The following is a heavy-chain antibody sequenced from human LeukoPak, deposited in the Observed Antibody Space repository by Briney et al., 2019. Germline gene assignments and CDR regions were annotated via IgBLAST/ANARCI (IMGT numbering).Heavy chain of an antibody. V-gene: IGHV4-59*01. J-gene: IGHJ6*03. Sequence: SETLSLTCTVSGGSISSYYWSWIRQPPGKGLEWIGYIYYSGSTNYNPSLKSRVTISVDTSKNQFSLKLSSVTAADTAVYYCARVGRRSGYSSGWYVYYYYMDVWGKGTTVTISS. CDR2: IYYSGST. CDR1: GGSISSYY. CDR3: ARVGRRSGYSSGWYVYYYYMDV. D-gene: IGHD6-19*01.